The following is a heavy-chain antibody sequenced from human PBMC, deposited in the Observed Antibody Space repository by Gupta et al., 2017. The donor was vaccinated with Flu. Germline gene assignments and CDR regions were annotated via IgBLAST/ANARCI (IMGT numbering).Heavy chain of an antibody. CDR3: ARPGRIVGATGLGEAWDA. CDR1: GVSISTNTHP. D-gene: IGHD1-26*01. J-gene: IGHJ3*01. V-gene: IGHV4-39*01. CDR2: VYSSGST. Sequence: QLQLRESGPGLVKPSETLSLTCTVSGVSISTNTHPWGWIRQPPGKGLEWIGVVYSSGSTCYNPSLKSRVAIPVDTSKNQFSLKLNSGTAADTAVYYCARPGRIVGATGLGEAWDAWGQGTGGTVSS.